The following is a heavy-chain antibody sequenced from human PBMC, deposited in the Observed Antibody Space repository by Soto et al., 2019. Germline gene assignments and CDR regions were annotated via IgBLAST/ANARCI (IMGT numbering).Heavy chain of an antibody. Sequence: EVQLLESGGGLVQPGGSLRLSCAASGFAFNTYAMDWVRQAPGKGLEWVSSISGSGDRTYYADSVKGRFTISRDNSENTLYLEMNSLRAEDTAVYYCANSDRGGSGNSNFLGQGTLVTVSS. CDR1: GFAFNTYA. CDR3: ANSDRGGSGNSNF. J-gene: IGHJ4*02. CDR2: ISGSGDRT. V-gene: IGHV3-23*01. D-gene: IGHD3-10*01.